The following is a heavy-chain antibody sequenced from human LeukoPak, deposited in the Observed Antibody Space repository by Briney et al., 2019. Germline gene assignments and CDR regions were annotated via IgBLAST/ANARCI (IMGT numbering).Heavy chain of an antibody. CDR3: ARRYCSSTSCYGCFDY. CDR2: IYPGDSDT. J-gene: IGHJ4*02. D-gene: IGHD2-2*01. Sequence: GESLKISCKGSGYSFTSYWIGWVRQMPGRGLEWMGIIYPGDSDTRYSPSFQGQVTISADKSISIAYLQWSSLKASDTAMYYCARRYCSSTSCYGCFDYWGQGTLVAVSS. V-gene: IGHV5-51*01. CDR1: GYSFTSYW.